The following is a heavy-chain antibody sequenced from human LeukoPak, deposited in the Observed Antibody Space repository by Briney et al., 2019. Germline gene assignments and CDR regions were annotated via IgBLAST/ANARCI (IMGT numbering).Heavy chain of an antibody. V-gene: IGHV1-2*04. J-gene: IGHJ4*02. CDR1: GYTFTDYY. Sequence: GASVKVSCKASGYTFTDYYIHWVRQAPGQGLEWMGWINPNSGGTNYAQKFRGWVTMTRDTSISTAYMELTRLRSDDTAVYYCASTLKVTTPFSLRYWGQGTLVTVSS. CDR3: ASTLKVTTPFSLRY. D-gene: IGHD4-17*01. CDR2: INPNSGGT.